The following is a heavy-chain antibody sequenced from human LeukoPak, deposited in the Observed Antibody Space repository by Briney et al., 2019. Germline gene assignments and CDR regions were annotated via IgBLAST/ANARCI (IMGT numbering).Heavy chain of an antibody. CDR3: APKADNWFDP. J-gene: IGHJ5*02. Sequence: GGSLRLSCAASGFTFSSYGMHWVRQAPGKGLEWVAFIRYDGSNKYYADSVKGRFTISRDNSKNTLYLQMNSLRAEDTAVYYCAPKADNWFDPWGQGTLVTVSS. CDR2: IRYDGSNK. CDR1: GFTFSSYG. V-gene: IGHV3-30*02.